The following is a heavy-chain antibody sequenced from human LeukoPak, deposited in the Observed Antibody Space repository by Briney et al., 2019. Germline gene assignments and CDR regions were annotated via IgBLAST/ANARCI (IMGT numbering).Heavy chain of an antibody. J-gene: IGHJ2*01. CDR3: ASNLGAAAGPYWYFDL. CDR1: GGSISSSNW. D-gene: IGHD6-13*01. Sequence: SGTLSLTCAVSGGSISSSNWWSWVRQPPGKGLEWIGEIYHSGSTNYNPSLKSRVTISVDKSKNQFSLKLSSVTAADTAVYYCASNLGAAAGPYWYFDLWGRGTLVTVSS. V-gene: IGHV4-4*02. CDR2: IYHSGST.